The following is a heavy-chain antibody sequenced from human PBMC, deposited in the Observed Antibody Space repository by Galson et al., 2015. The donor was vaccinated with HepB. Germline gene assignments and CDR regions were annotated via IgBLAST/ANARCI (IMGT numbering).Heavy chain of an antibody. D-gene: IGHD3-16*01. CDR2: INAGNSNT. V-gene: IGHV1-3*01. CDR1: GYTFTSYA. CDR3: ARVMHDQNGFYYYGMDV. J-gene: IGHJ6*02. Sequence: SVKVSCKASGYTFTSYAMHWVRQAPGQRLEWMGWINAGNSNTKYSQKFQGRVTITRDTSASTAYMELSSLRSEDTAVYYCARVMHDQNGFYYYGMDVWGQGTTVTVSS.